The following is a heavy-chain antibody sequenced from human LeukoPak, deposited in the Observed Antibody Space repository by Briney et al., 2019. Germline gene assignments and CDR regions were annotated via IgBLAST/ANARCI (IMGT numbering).Heavy chain of an antibody. J-gene: IGHJ6*03. V-gene: IGHV3-21*01. D-gene: IGHD2-15*01. Sequence: GGSLRLSCAASGFTFSSYNMNWVRQAPGKGLEWVSSITSSSSYIYYADSVKGRFTISRDNSKNTLYLQMNSLRAEDTAVYYCARDVKALLPRYYYYMDVWGKGTTVTVS. CDR1: GFTFSSYN. CDR3: ARDVKALLPRYYYYMDV. CDR2: ITSSSSYI.